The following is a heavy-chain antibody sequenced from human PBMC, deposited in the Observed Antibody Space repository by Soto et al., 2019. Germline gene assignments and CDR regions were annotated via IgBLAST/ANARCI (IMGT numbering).Heavy chain of an antibody. D-gene: IGHD6-13*01. V-gene: IGHV1-46*02. J-gene: IGHJ5*02. CDR2: INPASAST. CDR1: GYTFKHYY. CDR3: ARDLAAGDP. Sequence: QVQLVQPGAEVKKHGASVKVSCRTSGYTFKHYYIHWVRQAPGQGLEWLGIINPASASTNYAQEFQDRVTLTMDTSTTTVYMELSGLRAEDTAFFYCARDLAAGDPCGQGTMVTVSS.